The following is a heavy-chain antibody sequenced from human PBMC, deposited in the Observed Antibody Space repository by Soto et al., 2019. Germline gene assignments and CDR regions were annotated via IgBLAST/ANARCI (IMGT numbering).Heavy chain of an antibody. Sequence: VKVSCTASGGTFSSYAISCVRQAPGQGLEWMGGIIPIFGTANYAQKFQGRVTITADESTSTAYMELSSLRSEDTAVYYCARDRITMVRGTYYYYGMDVWGQGTTVTVSS. J-gene: IGHJ6*02. D-gene: IGHD3-10*01. CDR1: GGTFSSYA. V-gene: IGHV1-69*13. CDR3: ARDRITMVRGTYYYYGMDV. CDR2: IIPIFGTA.